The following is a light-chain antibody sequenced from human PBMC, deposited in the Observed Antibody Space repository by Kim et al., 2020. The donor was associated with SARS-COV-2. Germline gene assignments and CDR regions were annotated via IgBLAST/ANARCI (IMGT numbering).Light chain of an antibody. CDR3: QQYGSSPLT. CDR1: QSVSNSY. J-gene: IGKJ4*01. V-gene: IGKV3-20*01. Sequence: SARERASLSGRASQSVSNSYLAWYQQKPGQAPRLLIYGAASRATGIPDRFGGSGSGTDFTFSVSRLEPEYFAMYYCQQYGSSPLTFGGGTKVDIK. CDR2: GAA.